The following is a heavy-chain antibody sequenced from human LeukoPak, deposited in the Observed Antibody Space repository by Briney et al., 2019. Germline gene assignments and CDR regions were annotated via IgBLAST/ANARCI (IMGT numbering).Heavy chain of an antibody. Sequence: GGSLRLSCAASGFTFDDYGMSWVRQAPGKGLEWVAGINWNGGNTGYSDSVKGRFTISRDNAKNSLYLQMDSLRAEDTALYYCGRDLSGWYGPDYWGQGTLVTVSS. CDR2: INWNGGNT. D-gene: IGHD6-19*01. CDR1: GFTFDDYG. V-gene: IGHV3-20*04. J-gene: IGHJ4*02. CDR3: GRDLSGWYGPDY.